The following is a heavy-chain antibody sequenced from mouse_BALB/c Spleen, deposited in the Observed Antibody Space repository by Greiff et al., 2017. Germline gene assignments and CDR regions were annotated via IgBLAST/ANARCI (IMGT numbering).Heavy chain of an antibody. J-gene: IGHJ4*01. D-gene: IGHD2-3*01. Sequence: EVKLMESGGGLVQPGGSLKLSCAASGFTFSSYAMSWVRQTPEKRLEWVASISSGGSTYYPDSVKGRFTISRDNARNILYLQMSSLRSEDTAMYYCARGDDGYYAMDYWGQGTSVTVSS. CDR3: ARGDDGYYAMDY. CDR1: GFTFSSYA. CDR2: ISSGGST. V-gene: IGHV5-6-5*01.